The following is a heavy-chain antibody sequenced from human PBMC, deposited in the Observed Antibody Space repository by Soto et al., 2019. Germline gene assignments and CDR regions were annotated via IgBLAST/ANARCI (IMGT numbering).Heavy chain of an antibody. CDR1: WDSVSSNSAA. J-gene: IGHJ6*02. Sequence: SQTLSLTCAISWDSVSSNSAAWNWIRQSPSRGLEWLGRTYYRSKWYNDYAVSVKSRITINPDTSKNQFSLQLNSVTPEDTAVYYCARVRQMVDYYYYGMDVCGQGTTVTVSS. CDR2: TYYRSKWYN. D-gene: IGHD6-13*01. CDR3: ARVRQMVDYYYYGMDV. V-gene: IGHV6-1*01.